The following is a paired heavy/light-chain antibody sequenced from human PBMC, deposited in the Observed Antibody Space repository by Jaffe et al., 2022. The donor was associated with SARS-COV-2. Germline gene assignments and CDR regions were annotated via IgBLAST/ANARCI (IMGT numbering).Heavy chain of an antibody. CDR3: AKDQYGFGDSLVSAVSD. CDR2: IGWNGNSI. D-gene: IGHD2-21*01. V-gene: IGHV3-9*01. Sequence: EVRLVESGGGLVQAGRSLRLSCEASGFSFDDYAMHWVRQTPGKGLEWVSGIGWNGNSIDYADSVKGRFTISRDNAKNSLYLQMTSLRPEDTAFYYCAKDQYGFGDSLVSAVSDWGQGTLVTVSP. J-gene: IGHJ4*02. CDR1: GFSFDDYA.
Light chain of an antibody. J-gene: IGLJ3*02. CDR1: TSNIGSNF. Sequence: QSVLTQPPSVSAAPGQKVTISCSGGTSNIGSNFVSWYQQLPGSAPKLVIYENNLRPSGIPGRFSGSKSGTSATLGITGLQTGDEADYYCGTWDDSLSAGVFGGGTKVTVL. V-gene: IGLV1-51*02. CDR2: ENN. CDR3: GTWDDSLSAGV.